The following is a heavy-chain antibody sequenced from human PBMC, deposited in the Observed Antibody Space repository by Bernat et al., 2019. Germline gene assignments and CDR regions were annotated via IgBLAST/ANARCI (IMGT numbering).Heavy chain of an antibody. CDR1: GYTFTSYG. J-gene: IGHJ4*02. Sequence: QLVQSGPEVKKPGASVKVSCKASGYTFTSYGISWVRQAPGQGLEWMGWIAYNGKTKYAQKFQGRVTMTTDTSTSTAYMEVKSLRSDDTAIYYCARAISTVGRYYFDYWGQGTLVTVSS. CDR2: IAYNGKT. CDR3: ARAISTVGRYYFDY. D-gene: IGHD4-23*01. V-gene: IGHV1-18*01.